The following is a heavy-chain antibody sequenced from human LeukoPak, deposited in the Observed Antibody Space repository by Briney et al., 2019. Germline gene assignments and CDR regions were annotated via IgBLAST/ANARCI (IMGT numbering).Heavy chain of an antibody. Sequence: PGGSLRLSCAASTFAFSVSSMNWVRQAPGKGLEWVSSISRGGNAKHYADSVKGRFTISRDNAKNSLYLQMDSLRVEDTAVYFCAADSEFDIPASFDLWGQGTLVTVSS. CDR1: TFAFSVSS. J-gene: IGHJ4*02. D-gene: IGHD2-21*01. CDR2: ISRGGNAK. CDR3: AADSEFDIPASFDL. V-gene: IGHV3-21*01.